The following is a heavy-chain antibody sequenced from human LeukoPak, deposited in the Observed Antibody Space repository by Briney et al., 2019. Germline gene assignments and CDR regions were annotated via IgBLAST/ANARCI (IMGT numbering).Heavy chain of an antibody. D-gene: IGHD3-16*02. Sequence: GASVKVSCKASGGTLSRSGINWVRQAPGQGLEWMGRIIPTFGSTNYAQNFQGRVTITTDESTTTAYMEVTSLTSEDTAVYYCAGETLAPSGVKYFHHWGQGTLVTVSS. CDR1: GGTLSRSG. CDR2: IIPTFGST. V-gene: IGHV1-69*05. J-gene: IGHJ1*01. CDR3: AGETLAPSGVKYFHH.